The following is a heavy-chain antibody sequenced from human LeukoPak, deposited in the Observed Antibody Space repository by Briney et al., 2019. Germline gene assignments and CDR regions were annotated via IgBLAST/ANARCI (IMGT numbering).Heavy chain of an antibody. Sequence: SETLSLTCAVYGGSFSGYYWSWIRQPPGKGLEWIGEINHSGSTNYNPSLKSRATISVDTSKNQFSLKLSSVTAADTAVYYCARASHCSSTSCYFDPWGQGTLVTVSS. CDR2: INHSGST. CDR3: ARASHCSSTSCYFDP. J-gene: IGHJ5*02. D-gene: IGHD2-2*01. V-gene: IGHV4-34*01. CDR1: GGSFSGYY.